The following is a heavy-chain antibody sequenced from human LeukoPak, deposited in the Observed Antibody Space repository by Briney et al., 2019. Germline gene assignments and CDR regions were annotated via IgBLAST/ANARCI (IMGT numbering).Heavy chain of an antibody. CDR3: AVSKDYDYVGGSYRETENYFDY. Sequence: PSETLSLTCAVYGGSFSGYYWSWIRQPPGKGLEWIGEINHSGSTNYNPSLKSRVTISVDTSKNQFSLKLSSVTAADTAVYYCAVSKDYDYVGGSYRETENYFDYWGQGTLVTVSS. V-gene: IGHV4-34*01. CDR1: GGSFSGYY. CDR2: INHSGST. D-gene: IGHD3-16*02. J-gene: IGHJ4*02.